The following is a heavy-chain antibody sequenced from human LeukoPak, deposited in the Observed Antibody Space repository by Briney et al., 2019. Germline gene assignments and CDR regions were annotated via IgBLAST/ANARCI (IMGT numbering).Heavy chain of an antibody. CDR1: GGSISSSSYY. Sequence: SETLSLTCTVSGGSISSSSYYWGWIRQPPGKGLEWIGSIYYSGHTYYKPSLESRVTIFVDTSKNQFSLKLSSVTAADTAVYYCARHRTPRGYSGYDPYYYYGMDVWGQGITVTVSS. CDR2: IYYSGHT. CDR3: ARHRTPRGYSGYDPYYYYGMDV. J-gene: IGHJ6*02. D-gene: IGHD5-12*01. V-gene: IGHV4-39*01.